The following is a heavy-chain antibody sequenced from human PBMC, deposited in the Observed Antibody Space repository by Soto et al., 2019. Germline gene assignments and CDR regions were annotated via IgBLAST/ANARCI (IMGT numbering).Heavy chain of an antibody. CDR3: ARGNYDFWRGYPKYNWFDP. CDR2: IYYSGST. Sequence: PSETLSLTCTVSGGSVSSGAYYWSWIRQPPGKGLEWIGDIYYSGSTNYNPSLKSRVTISVDTSKNQFSLKLSSVTAADTAVYYRARGNYDFWRGYPKYNWFDPWGQGTLVTVSS. D-gene: IGHD3-3*01. CDR1: GGSVSSGAYY. V-gene: IGHV4-61*08. J-gene: IGHJ5*02.